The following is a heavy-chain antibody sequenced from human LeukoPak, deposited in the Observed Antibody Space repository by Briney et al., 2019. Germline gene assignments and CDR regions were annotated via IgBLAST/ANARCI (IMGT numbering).Heavy chain of an antibody. CDR2: INPNSGGT. J-gene: IGHJ5*02. V-gene: IGHV1-2*06. Sequence: ASVKVSCKASGYTFTGYYMHWVRQAPGQGLEWMGRINPNSGGTNYAQKFQGRVTMTRDTSISTAYMELSSLRSEDTAVYYCALRGVGSRFDPWGQGTLVTVSS. D-gene: IGHD3-16*01. CDR1: GYTFTGYY. CDR3: ALRGVGSRFDP.